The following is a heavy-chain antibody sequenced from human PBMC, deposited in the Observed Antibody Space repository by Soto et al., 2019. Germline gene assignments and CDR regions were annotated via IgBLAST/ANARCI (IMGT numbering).Heavy chain of an antibody. CDR1: GGTFSSYA. J-gene: IGHJ6*02. Sequence: SVKVSCKASGGTFSSYAISWVRQAPGQGLEWMGGIIPIFGTANYAQKFQGRVTITADESTSTAYMELSSLRSEDTAVYYCAREGNVDTAMVDYYYYGMDVWGQGTTVTVSS. D-gene: IGHD5-18*01. CDR3: AREGNVDTAMVDYYYYGMDV. V-gene: IGHV1-69*13. CDR2: IIPIFGTA.